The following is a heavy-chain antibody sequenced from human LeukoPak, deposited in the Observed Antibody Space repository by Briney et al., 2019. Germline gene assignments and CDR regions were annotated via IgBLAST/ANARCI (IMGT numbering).Heavy chain of an antibody. CDR2: IYHSGTT. CDR3: ARARGTTIFGVVIMDYYMDV. V-gene: IGHV4-38-2*01. Sequence: PSETLSLTCAVSGYSISSGYFWVWIRQPPGKGLEWIGSIYHSGTTYYNPSLKSRVTMSVDTSKNHFSLKLSSVTAADTAVYYCARARGTTIFGVVIMDYYMDVWGKGTTVTVSS. CDR1: GYSISSGYF. D-gene: IGHD3-3*01. J-gene: IGHJ6*03.